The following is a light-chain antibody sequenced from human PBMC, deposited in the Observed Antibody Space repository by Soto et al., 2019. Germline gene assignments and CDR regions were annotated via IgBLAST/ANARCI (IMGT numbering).Light chain of an antibody. CDR3: SSYTSSSTPYV. CDR1: SSDVGGYNY. Sequence: QSALTQPASVSGSPGQSITISCTGTSSDVGGYNYVSWYQQHPGKAPKLMIYEVSNRPSGVSNRFSGSKSGYTASLTISGLQAEDEADYYCSSYTSSSTPYVFGTGTQLTVL. V-gene: IGLV2-14*01. CDR2: EVS. J-gene: IGLJ1*01.